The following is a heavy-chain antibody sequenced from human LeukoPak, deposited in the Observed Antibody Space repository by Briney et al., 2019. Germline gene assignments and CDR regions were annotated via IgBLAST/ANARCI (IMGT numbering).Heavy chain of an antibody. V-gene: IGHV4-39*07. J-gene: IGHJ5*02. Sequence: PSETLSLTCTVSGGSIGSSSYYWGWIRQPPEKGPEWIGSIYYSGSTYYNPSLKSRITISVDTSKNQFSLKLSSVTAADTAVYYCARYRDNRLRYFDWLPTPWGQGTLVTVSS. CDR2: IYYSGST. CDR1: GGSIGSSSYY. D-gene: IGHD3-9*01. CDR3: ARYRDNRLRYFDWLPTP.